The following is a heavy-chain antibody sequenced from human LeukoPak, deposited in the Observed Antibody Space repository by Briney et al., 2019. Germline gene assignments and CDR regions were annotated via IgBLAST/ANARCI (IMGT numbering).Heavy chain of an antibody. CDR3: ARENVDTAGYYYGMDV. Sequence: GGSLRLSCAASGFTFSSYSGNWVRQAPGKGLQWVSSISSSSSYIYYADSVKGRFTISRDNAKNSLYLQMNSLRAEETAVYYCARENVDTAGYYYGMDVWGQGTTVTVSS. J-gene: IGHJ6*02. V-gene: IGHV3-21*01. CDR1: GFTFSSYS. CDR2: ISSSSSYI. D-gene: IGHD5-18*01.